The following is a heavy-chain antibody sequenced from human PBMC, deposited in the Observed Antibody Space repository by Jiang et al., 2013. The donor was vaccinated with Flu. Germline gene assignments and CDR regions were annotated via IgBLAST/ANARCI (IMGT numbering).Heavy chain of an antibody. V-gene: IGHV6-1*01. Sequence: QTLSLTCAISGDSVSSNSAAWNWIRQSPSRGLEWLGRTYYRSKWYNDYAVSVNSRITINPDTSKNQFSLQLNSVTPEDTAVYYCARDWGYYGSGLGYGMDVWGQGTTVTVSS. CDR3: ARDWGYYGSGLGYGMDV. J-gene: IGHJ6*02. CDR2: TYYRSKWYN. D-gene: IGHD3-10*01. CDR1: GDSVSSNSAA.